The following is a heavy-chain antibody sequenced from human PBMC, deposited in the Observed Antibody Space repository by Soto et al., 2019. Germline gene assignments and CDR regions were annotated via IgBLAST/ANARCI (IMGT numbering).Heavy chain of an antibody. J-gene: IGHJ4*02. CDR2: IYYSGST. Sequence: SETLSLTCTVSGGSISSGGYYWSWIRQHPGKGLEWIGYIYYSGSTYYNPSLKSRVTISVDTSKNQFSLKLSSVTAADTAVYYCASGSGGYYYYYFDYWGQGTLVTVSS. CDR3: ASGSGGYYYYYFDY. D-gene: IGHD3-22*01. CDR1: GGSISSGGYY. V-gene: IGHV4-31*03.